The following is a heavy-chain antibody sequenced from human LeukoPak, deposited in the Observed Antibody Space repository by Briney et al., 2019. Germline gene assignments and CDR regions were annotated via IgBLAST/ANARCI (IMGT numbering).Heavy chain of an antibody. Sequence: GSLRLSCAASGFTFSSYAMNWVRQAPGRGLEWVSGISGSAGLTYYADSVKGRFTISRDNSKNMVFLQMNSLRAEDTAVYYCVKDGTWIFNYNFDYWGQGTLVTVSA. V-gene: IGHV3-23*01. CDR2: ISGSAGLT. J-gene: IGHJ4*02. CDR3: VKDGTWIFNYNFDY. CDR1: GFTFSSYA. D-gene: IGHD4-4*01.